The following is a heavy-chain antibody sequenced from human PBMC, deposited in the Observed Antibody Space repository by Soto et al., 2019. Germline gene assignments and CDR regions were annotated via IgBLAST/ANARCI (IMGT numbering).Heavy chain of an antibody. Sequence: TLSLTCTVSGGSIDSYYWSWIRQPAGKGLEWIGRIYTSGSTNYNPSLKSRVTMSVDTSKNRFSLKLSSVTAADTAVYYCARGIYSKVGATIWFDPWGQGTLVTVSS. CDR2: IYTSGST. V-gene: IGHV4-4*07. J-gene: IGHJ5*02. CDR1: GGSIDSYY. D-gene: IGHD1-26*01. CDR3: ARGIYSKVGATIWFDP.